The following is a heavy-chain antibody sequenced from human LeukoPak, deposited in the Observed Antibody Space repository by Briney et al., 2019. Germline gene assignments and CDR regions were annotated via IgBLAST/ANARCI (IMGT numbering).Heavy chain of an antibody. Sequence: GGSLRLSCAASGFTFDDYGMSWVRQAPGKGLEWVSGINWNGGSTGYADSVKGRFTISRDNAKNSLYLQMNSLRAEDTALYYCAREVVGSSWYGFDYYYYMDVWGKGTTVTVSS. J-gene: IGHJ6*03. CDR1: GFTFDDYG. CDR2: INWNGGST. D-gene: IGHD6-13*01. V-gene: IGHV3-20*04. CDR3: AREVVGSSWYGFDYYYYMDV.